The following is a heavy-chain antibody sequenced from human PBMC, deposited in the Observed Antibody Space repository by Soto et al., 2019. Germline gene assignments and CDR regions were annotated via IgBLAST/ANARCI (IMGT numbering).Heavy chain of an antibody. V-gene: IGHV4-34*01. CDR3: ARGENWFDP. Sequence: LETLSLTCAVYGVSCSGYYWSWIRQPPGKGLEWTGEINHSGSTNYNPSLKSRVTISVDTSKNQFSLKLSPVTAADTAVYYCARGENWFDPWGQGTLVTVSS. J-gene: IGHJ5*02. CDR2: INHSGST. CDR1: GVSCSGYY.